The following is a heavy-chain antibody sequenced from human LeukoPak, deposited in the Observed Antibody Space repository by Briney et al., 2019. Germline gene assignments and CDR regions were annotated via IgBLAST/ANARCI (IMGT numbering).Heavy chain of an antibody. V-gene: IGHV3-23*01. CDR3: AKGGAATMRDGYNYYYYYMEV. CDR1: GITFSSHA. CDR2: FSGSGVHR. J-gene: IGHJ6*03. Sequence: PGGSLRLSCAASGITFSSHAMSWVLQAPGQGLEWVSLFSGSGVHRSYGDSVKGRFTISRDNSTHRMYLPMYSLRPEDTAGYYFAKGGAATMRDGYNYYYYYMEVWGRGTTVTASS. D-gene: IGHD5-24*01.